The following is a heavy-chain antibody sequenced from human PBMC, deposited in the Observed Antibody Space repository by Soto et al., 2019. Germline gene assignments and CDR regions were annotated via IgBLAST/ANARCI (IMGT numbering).Heavy chain of an antibody. CDR2: ISAYNGNT. CDR3: ARASHYYDIYGMDV. Sequence: QVQLVQSVAEVKKRGASVKVSCKAYGCTFTSYGISWVRQAPGQGLEWMGWISAYNGNTNYAQKLQGRVTMTTDTSTSTAYIELRSLRSDDTAVYYCARASHYYDIYGMDVWGQGTTVTVSS. CDR1: GCTFTSYG. V-gene: IGHV1-18*01. D-gene: IGHD3-22*01. J-gene: IGHJ6*02.